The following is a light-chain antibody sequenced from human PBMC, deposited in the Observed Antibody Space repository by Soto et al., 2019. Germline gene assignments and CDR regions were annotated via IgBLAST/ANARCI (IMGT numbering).Light chain of an antibody. CDR1: SSDVGAYRY. CDR2: DVS. J-gene: IGLJ1*01. CDR3: SSYTSRSTLGV. Sequence: QSALTQPASVSGSPGQSITISCTGTSSDVGAYRYVSWYQQHPDRAPKLIIYDVSTRPSGVSNRFSGSKSGRTASLTISGLQDEDEADYYCSSYTSRSTLGVFGTGTKLTVL. V-gene: IGLV2-14*01.